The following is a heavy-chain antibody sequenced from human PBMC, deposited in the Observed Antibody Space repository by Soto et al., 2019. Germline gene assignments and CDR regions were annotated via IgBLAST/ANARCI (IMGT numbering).Heavy chain of an antibody. CDR2: IWYDGSNK. CDR3: ARDFDADSRKDFDY. CDR1: GFTFSSYG. D-gene: IGHD4-17*01. Sequence: PGGSLRLSCAASGFTFSSYGMHWVRQAPGKGLEWVAVIWYDGSNKYYADSVKGRFSISRDNSKNTLYLQMNSLRAEDTALYFCARDFDADSRKDFDYWGQGTLVTVSS. V-gene: IGHV3-33*01. J-gene: IGHJ4*02.